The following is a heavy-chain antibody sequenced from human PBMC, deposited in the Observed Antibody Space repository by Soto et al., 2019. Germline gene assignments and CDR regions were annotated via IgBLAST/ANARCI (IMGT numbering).Heavy chain of an antibody. CDR3: ARDENRGDSSGYYGGFFDY. CDR1: GDSISSYS. D-gene: IGHD3-22*01. Sequence: TSETLSLTCTVSGDSISSYSWSWIRQPPGKGLEWIGHISYSGTTNYNPSLKSRVTISVDTSKNQFSLKLSSVTAADTAVYYCARDENRGDSSGYYGGFFDYGGQETLVPVSS. J-gene: IGHJ4*02. CDR2: ISYSGTT. V-gene: IGHV4-59*01.